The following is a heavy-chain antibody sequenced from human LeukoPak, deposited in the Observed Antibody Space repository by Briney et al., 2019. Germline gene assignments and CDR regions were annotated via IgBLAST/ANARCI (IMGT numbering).Heavy chain of an antibody. D-gene: IGHD6-13*01. CDR2: VGIDSDT. CDR3: AKKTPGIHPFDS. Sequence: GGSLRLSCAASGFTLRTSAFSCVRQSPGGGLEWVSTVGIDSDTYSADPVKGRFTISRDNSKNTVYLQMTGLRADDTAVYYCAKKTPGIHPFDSWGQGTLVTVSP. J-gene: IGHJ4*02. V-gene: IGHV3-23*01. CDR1: GFTLRTSA.